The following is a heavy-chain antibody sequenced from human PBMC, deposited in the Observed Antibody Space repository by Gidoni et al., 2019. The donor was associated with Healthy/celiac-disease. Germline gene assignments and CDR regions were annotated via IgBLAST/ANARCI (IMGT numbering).Heavy chain of an antibody. J-gene: IGHJ6*02. D-gene: IGHD6-6*01. CDR1: GFTFSSYA. Sequence: EVQLVESGGGLVQPGGSLRLSCAASGFTFSSYAMSWVRQAPGKGLAWVSAISGSGGSTYYADSVKGRFTISRDNSKKTLYLQMNSLRAEDTAVYYCAKQVAARPLYYYGMDVWGQGTTVTVSS. CDR2: ISGSGGST. CDR3: AKQVAARPLYYYGMDV. V-gene: IGHV3-23*04.